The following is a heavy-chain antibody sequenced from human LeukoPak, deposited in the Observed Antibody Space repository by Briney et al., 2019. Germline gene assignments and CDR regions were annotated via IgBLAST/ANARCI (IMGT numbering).Heavy chain of an antibody. CDR3: ARDHGYYDILTGYYPTYYFDY. Sequence: ASVKVSCKASGYTFTGYYMHWVRQAPGQGLEWMGWINPNNGGTNYAQKFQGRVTMTRDTSISTAYMELSRLRSDDTAVYYCARDHGYYDILTGYYPTYYFDYWGQGTLVTVSS. CDR1: GYTFTGYY. V-gene: IGHV1-2*02. J-gene: IGHJ4*02. D-gene: IGHD3-9*01. CDR2: INPNNGGT.